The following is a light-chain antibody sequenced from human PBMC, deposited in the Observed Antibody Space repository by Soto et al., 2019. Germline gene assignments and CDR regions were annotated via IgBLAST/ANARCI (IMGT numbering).Light chain of an antibody. CDR1: QSLLYNNTYNY. CDR3: MQALQSLT. CDR2: FGS. Sequence: EIVMTQSPLTLPVTPGERASLSCRSNQSLLYNNTYNYLDWYVQKPGQSPXLLIYFGSNRAPGVPDRFSGSGSGTDFTLKINRVQAEDVGTYYCMQALQSLTLGQGARLAI. J-gene: IGKJ5*01. V-gene: IGKV2-28*01.